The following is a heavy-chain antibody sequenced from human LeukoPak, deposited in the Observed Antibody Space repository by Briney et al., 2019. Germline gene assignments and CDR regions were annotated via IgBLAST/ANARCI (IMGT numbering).Heavy chain of an antibody. D-gene: IGHD3-22*01. CDR3: ARELNYDSSGYYFDY. V-gene: IGHV1-2*02. CDR2: INPNSGGT. CDR1: GYTFTVYF. Sequence: ASVKVSCKASGYTFTVYFMHWVGQAPGQGLEWMGWINPNSGGTNYAQKFQGRVTMTRDTSISTAYMELSRLRSDDTAVYYCARELNYDSSGYYFDYWGQGTLVTVSS. J-gene: IGHJ4*02.